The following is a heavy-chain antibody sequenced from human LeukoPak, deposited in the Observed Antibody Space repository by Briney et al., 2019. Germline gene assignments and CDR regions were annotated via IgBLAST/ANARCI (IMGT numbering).Heavy chain of an antibody. CDR1: GVSISSYY. CDR2: IYASGNI. CDR3: AREALIEGFYYYMDV. Sequence: PSETLSLTCTVSGVSISSYYWSWVRQPAGKGLEWIRRIYASGNINYNPSLKSRVTMSIGTSKNQFSLKVNSVTAADTAVYYCAREALIEGFYYYMDVWGKGTTVTVSS. V-gene: IGHV4-4*07. J-gene: IGHJ6*03.